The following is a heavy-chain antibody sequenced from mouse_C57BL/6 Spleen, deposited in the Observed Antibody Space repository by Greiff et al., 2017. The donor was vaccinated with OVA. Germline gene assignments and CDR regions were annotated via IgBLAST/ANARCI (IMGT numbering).Heavy chain of an antibody. V-gene: IGHV5-9-1*02. CDR1: GFTFSSYA. D-gene: IGHD2-2*01. J-gene: IGHJ4*01. CDR2: ISSGGDYI. CDR3: TRDGYDEAMDY. Sequence: EVQRVESGEGLVKPGGSLKLSCAASGFTFSSYAMSWVRQTPEKRLEWVAYISSGGDYIYYADTVKGRFTISRDNARNTLYLQMSSLKSEDTAMYYCTRDGYDEAMDYWGQGTSVTVSS.